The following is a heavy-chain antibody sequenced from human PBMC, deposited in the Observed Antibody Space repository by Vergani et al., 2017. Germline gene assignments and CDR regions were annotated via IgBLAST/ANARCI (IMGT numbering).Heavy chain of an antibody. D-gene: IGHD2-21*02. CDR2: INAGNGNT. Sequence: QVQLVQSGAEVKKPGASVKVSCKASGYTFTSYAMHWVRQAPGQRLEWMGWINAGNGNTKYSQEFQGRVTITRDTSASTAYMELSSLRSEDMAVYYCAREGENCGGDCYLGGAGDQWDGAVYWGQGTLVTVSS. V-gene: IGHV1-3*03. J-gene: IGHJ4*02. CDR1: GYTFTSYA. CDR3: AREGENCGGDCYLGGAGDQWDGAVY.